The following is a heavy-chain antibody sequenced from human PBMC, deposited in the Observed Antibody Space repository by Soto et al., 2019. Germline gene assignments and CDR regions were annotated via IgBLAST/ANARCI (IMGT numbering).Heavy chain of an antibody. CDR1: GFTFSSYS. V-gene: IGHV3-21*01. CDR2: ISSSSSYI. Sequence: EVQLVESGGGMVKPGGYLRLSCAASGFTFSSYSMNWVRQAPGKGLEWVSSISSSSSYIYYADSVKGRFTISRDNAKNSLYLQMNSLRAEDTAVYYCARVSTAYYYGMDVWGQGTTVTVSS. CDR3: ARVSTAYYYGMDV. J-gene: IGHJ6*02.